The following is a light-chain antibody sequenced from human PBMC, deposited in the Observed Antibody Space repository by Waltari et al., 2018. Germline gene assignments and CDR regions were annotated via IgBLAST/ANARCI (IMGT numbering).Light chain of an antibody. J-gene: IGLJ2*01. Sequence: QSALTQPRSVSGSPGQSVTISCTGTSNDIGSNNFVSWYQYHPGKVPKLMIHDINERPSGVPDRFSGSKSGNTASLTSSGLQAADEADYYCCSYAGSYTLFGGGTKLTVL. CDR3: CSYAGSYTL. CDR1: SNDIGSNNF. CDR2: DIN. V-gene: IGLV2-11*01.